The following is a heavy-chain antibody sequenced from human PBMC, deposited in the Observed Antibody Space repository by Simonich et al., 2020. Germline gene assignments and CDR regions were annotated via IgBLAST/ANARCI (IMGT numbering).Heavy chain of an antibody. CDR2: ISYDGSNK. J-gene: IGHJ3*02. D-gene: IGHD2-15*01. CDR1: GFTFRSYA. CDR3: AREGLLLDAFDI. Sequence: QVQLVESGGGVVQPGRSLRLSCAASGFTFRSYAMHWVRQAPGKGLEWVAVISYDGSNKYYADSVKGRFTISRDNSKNTLYLQMNSLRAEDTAVYYCAREGLLLDAFDIWGQGTMVTVSS. V-gene: IGHV3-30*07.